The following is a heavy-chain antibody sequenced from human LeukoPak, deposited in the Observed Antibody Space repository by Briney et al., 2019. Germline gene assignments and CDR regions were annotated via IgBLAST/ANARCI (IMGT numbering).Heavy chain of an antibody. D-gene: IGHD2-15*01. J-gene: IGHJ4*02. V-gene: IGHV3-23*01. Sequence: GGSLRLSCAASGFTVSSNYMTWGRQAPGKGLEWVSGLSGSGGSTFYADSVKGRFTISRDNSKNTMYLQMNSLRVEDTAVYYCAKAPKRSGGSDFDFWGQGTLVTVSS. CDR2: LSGSGGST. CDR1: GFTVSSNY. CDR3: AKAPKRSGGSDFDF.